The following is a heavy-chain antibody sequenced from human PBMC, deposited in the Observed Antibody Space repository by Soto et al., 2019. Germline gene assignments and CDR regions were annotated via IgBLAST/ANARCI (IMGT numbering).Heavy chain of an antibody. V-gene: IGHV4-39*01. CDR2: IYYSGST. D-gene: IGHD4-17*01. Sequence: SETLSLTCTVCCGSINSSSYYLGCIRQPPGKGLEWIGSIYYSGSTYYNPSLKSRVTISVDTSENQFSLKLSSVTAADTAVYYCARSPSTVTSFIEYWGQGTLVTVSS. J-gene: IGHJ4*02. CDR1: CGSINSSSYY. CDR3: ARSPSTVTSFIEY.